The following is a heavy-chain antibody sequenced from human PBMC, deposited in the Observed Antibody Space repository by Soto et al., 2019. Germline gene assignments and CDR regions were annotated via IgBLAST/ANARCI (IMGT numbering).Heavy chain of an antibody. J-gene: IGHJ4*02. CDR3: TRGSYGDYYY. CDR2: ISGNSASI. Sequence: DVQLVESGGALVEPGGSLSLSCEGSGFIFSDYTMNWVRQAPGKGLEWVSSISGNSASIANADSVRGRLTISRDNAKSSLFLQMSSLRADGTAVYYCTRGSYGDYYYWGQGTLVTVSS. D-gene: IGHD4-17*01. V-gene: IGHV3-21*02. CDR1: GFIFSDYT.